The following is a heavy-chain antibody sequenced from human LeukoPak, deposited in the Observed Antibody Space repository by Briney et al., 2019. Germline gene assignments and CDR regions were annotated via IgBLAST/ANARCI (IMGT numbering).Heavy chain of an antibody. J-gene: IGHJ4*02. Sequence: GGSLRLSCAASGFTFTSNWMSWVRQAPGKGLEWVANIKEDGSAKHYLDSAKGRFTISRDNAKNSLYLQMNSLRAEDTAVYYCATQTYGLFDYWGQGTLVTASS. D-gene: IGHD3-10*01. CDR2: IKEDGSAK. CDR1: GFTFTSNW. CDR3: ATQTYGLFDY. V-gene: IGHV3-7*05.